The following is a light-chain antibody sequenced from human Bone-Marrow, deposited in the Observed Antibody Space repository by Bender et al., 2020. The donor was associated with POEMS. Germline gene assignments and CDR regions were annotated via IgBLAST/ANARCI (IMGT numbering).Light chain of an antibody. J-gene: IGLJ3*02. CDR2: INSDGTQ. Sequence: QLVVTQSPSASASLGASVRLTCTLSSGHSSYAIAWHQQPPEKGPRFLMKINSDGTQTKRAGIHDRFSASDSGAERHLTISSLQSDDEADYYCQTWGIDPNWVFGGGTKLTVL. V-gene: IGLV4-69*01. CDR3: QTWGIDPNWV. CDR1: SGHSSYA.